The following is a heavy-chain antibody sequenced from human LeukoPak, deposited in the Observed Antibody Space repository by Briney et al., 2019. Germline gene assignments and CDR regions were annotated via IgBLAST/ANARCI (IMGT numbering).Heavy chain of an antibody. J-gene: IGHJ4*02. V-gene: IGHV1-2*02. CDR1: GYTFTGYY. CDR2: INPNSGGT. Sequence: ASVKVSCMASGYTFTGYYMHWVRQAPGQGLEWMGWINPNSGGTNYAQKFQVRVTMTRDTSISTAYMELSRLRSDDTAVYYCARGSDDFWSGYSPSYWGQGTLVTVSS. D-gene: IGHD3-3*01. CDR3: ARGSDDFWSGYSPSY.